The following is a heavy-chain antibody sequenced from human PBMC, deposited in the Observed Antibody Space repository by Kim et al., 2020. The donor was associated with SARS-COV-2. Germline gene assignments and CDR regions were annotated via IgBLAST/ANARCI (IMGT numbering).Heavy chain of an antibody. D-gene: IGHD2-2*01. J-gene: IGHJ5*02. V-gene: IGHV1-18*01. CDR2: ISAYNGKT. CDR1: GYTFTSYG. Sequence: ASVKVSCKASGYTFTSYGISWVRQAPGQGHEWMGWISAYNGKTNYAQKFRGRVTMTTDTSTSTAYMELRSLRSDDTAVYLCARDLGYCSSTSYERNWFDPGGQGALVTVSS. CDR3: ARDLGYCSSTSYERNWFDP.